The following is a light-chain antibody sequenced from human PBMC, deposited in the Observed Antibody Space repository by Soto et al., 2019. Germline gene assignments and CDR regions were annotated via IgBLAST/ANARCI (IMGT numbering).Light chain of an antibody. J-gene: IGKJ5*01. CDR2: DAS. Sequence: EIVLTQSPATLSLSPGERATLSCRASQSVSSYLAWYQQQPGQAPRLLIYDASNRATGIPPRFSGSGSATALTLTISSLEPEDFAVYYCQQRSNWPPITFGQGTRLEIK. CDR3: QQRSNWPPIT. V-gene: IGKV3-11*01. CDR1: QSVSSY.